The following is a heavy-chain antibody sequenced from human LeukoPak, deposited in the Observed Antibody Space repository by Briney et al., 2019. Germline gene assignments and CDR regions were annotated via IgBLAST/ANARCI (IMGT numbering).Heavy chain of an antibody. CDR2: ISSSSSYI. CDR1: GFTFSSYS. Sequence: GGSLRLSCAASGFTFSSYSMNWVRQAPGKGLEWVSSISSSSSYIYYADSVKGRFTISRDNAKNSLYLQMNSLRAEDTAVYYCASRVVVAANYGMDVWGQGTTVTVSS. D-gene: IGHD2-15*01. V-gene: IGHV3-21*01. J-gene: IGHJ6*02. CDR3: ASRVVVAANYGMDV.